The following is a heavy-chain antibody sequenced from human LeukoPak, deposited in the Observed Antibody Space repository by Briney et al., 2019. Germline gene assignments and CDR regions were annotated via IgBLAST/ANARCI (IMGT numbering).Heavy chain of an antibody. CDR2: INPSGGST. J-gene: IGHJ4*02. CDR3: ARDWGYGITMVRGGDY. CDR1: GSTFTSYY. V-gene: IGHV1-46*01. D-gene: IGHD3-10*01. Sequence: ASVKVSCKASGSTFTSYYMHWVRQAPGQALEGTGIINPSGGSTSYAQKFQGRVNMTRDTSTSTVYMELSSLRSEDTALYYCARDWGYGITMVRGGDYWGQGTLVTVSS.